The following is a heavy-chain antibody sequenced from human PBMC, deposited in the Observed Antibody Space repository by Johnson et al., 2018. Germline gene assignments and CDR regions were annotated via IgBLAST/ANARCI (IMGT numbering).Heavy chain of an antibody. CDR3: AKIGYCSSTSCYVDDAFDI. CDR1: GFTFSSYD. V-gene: IGHV3-33*06. D-gene: IGHD2-2*01. CDR2: IWYDGSNK. J-gene: IGHJ3*02. Sequence: VQLVQSGGGMVQPGRSLRLSCAASGFTFSSYDMHWVRQAPGKGLEWVAVIWYDGSNKYYADSVKGRFTISRDNSKNTRYLQMNSLRAEDTAVYYCAKIGYCSSTSCYVDDAFDIWGQGTMVTVSS.